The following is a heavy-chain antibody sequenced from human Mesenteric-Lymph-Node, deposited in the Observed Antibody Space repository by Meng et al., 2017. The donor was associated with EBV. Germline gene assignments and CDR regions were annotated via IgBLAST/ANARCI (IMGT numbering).Heavy chain of an antibody. CDR2: IVPVFGRP. V-gene: IGHV1-69*01. CDR1: GGIFSNHA. Sequence: QVQLVQSGAEVQKPGSSVRVSCKASGGIFSNHAVSWVRQAPGQGLEWMGGIVPVFGRPNYAQKFQGRLTITADESTTTAYMELSSLTSTDTAIYYCARDLSPYGFCGGGSCFSFEYWGQGTLVTVSS. D-gene: IGHD2-15*01. CDR3: ARDLSPYGFCGGGSCFSFEY. J-gene: IGHJ4*02.